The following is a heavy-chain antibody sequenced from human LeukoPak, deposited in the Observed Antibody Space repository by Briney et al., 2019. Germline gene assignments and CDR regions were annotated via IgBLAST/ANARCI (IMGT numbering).Heavy chain of an antibody. CDR3: STGLSGS. J-gene: IGHJ4*02. CDR2: IRSKTDGGTT. V-gene: IGHV3-15*01. D-gene: IGHD3-10*01. CDR1: GFTFSDDW. Sequence: GGSLRLSCAASGFTFSDDWMSWVRQAPGKGLEWVGRIRSKTDGGTTDDAAPVKGRFTVSRDDSKNTLYLQMNSLKTEDTAVYYCSTGLSGSWGQGALVTVSS.